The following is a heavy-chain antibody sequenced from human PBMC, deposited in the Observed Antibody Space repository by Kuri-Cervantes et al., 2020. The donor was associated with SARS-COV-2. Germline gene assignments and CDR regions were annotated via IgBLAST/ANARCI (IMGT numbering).Heavy chain of an antibody. V-gene: IGHV5-51*01. CDR2: IYPGDSDT. CDR1: GYSFTSYW. J-gene: IGHJ4*02. D-gene: IGHD1-26*01. CDR3: ARQASIVGATTGFDF. Sequence: GESLKTSCKGSGYSFTSYWIGWVRQMPGKGLEWMGIIYPGDSDTRYSPSFQGQVTISADKSISTAYLQWSSLKASDTAMYYCARQASIVGATTGFDFWGQGTLVTVSS.